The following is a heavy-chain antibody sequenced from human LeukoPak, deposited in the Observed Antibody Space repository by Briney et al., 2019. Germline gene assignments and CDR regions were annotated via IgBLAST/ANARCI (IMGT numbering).Heavy chain of an antibody. CDR2: ISWNSGSI. CDR1: GFTFDDYA. J-gene: IGHJ4*02. V-gene: IGHV3-9*01. D-gene: IGHD3-10*01. CDR3: AKDMSHYGLGSYDY. Sequence: RTGGSLRLSCAASGFTFDDYAMHWVRQAPGKGLEWVSGISWNSGSIGYADSVKGRFTISRDNAKNSLYLQMNSLRAEDTALYYCAKDMSHYGLGSYDYWGQGTLVTVSS.